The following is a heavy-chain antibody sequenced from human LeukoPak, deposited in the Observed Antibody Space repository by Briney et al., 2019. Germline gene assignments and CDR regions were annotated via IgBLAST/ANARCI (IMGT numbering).Heavy chain of an antibody. CDR2: SHTDGRT. D-gene: IGHD3-16*01. CDR3: ARHVTPWGYY. Sequence: GGSLRLSCEASGFTVSSNYMSWVRQAPGKGLEWVSVSHTDGRTYYADSVKGRFTISRDNSKNTLYLQMNSLRAEDTAVYYCARHVTPWGYYWGQGTLVTVSS. V-gene: IGHV3-66*04. CDR1: GFTVSSNY. J-gene: IGHJ4*02.